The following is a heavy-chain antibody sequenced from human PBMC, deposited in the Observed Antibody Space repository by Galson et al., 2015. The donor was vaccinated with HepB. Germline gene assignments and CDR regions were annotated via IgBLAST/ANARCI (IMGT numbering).Heavy chain of an antibody. CDR3: AHRRGGYGDYEYYYYYGMDV. V-gene: IGHV2-5*02. Sequence: PALVKPTQTLTLTCTFSGFSLSTSGVGVGWIRQPPGKAPEWLALIYWDDDKRYSPSLKSRLTITKDTSKNQVVLTMTNMDPVDTATYYCAHRRGGYGDYEYYYYYGMDVWGQGTTVTVSS. CDR1: GFSLSTSGVG. CDR2: IYWDDDK. D-gene: IGHD4-17*01. J-gene: IGHJ6*02.